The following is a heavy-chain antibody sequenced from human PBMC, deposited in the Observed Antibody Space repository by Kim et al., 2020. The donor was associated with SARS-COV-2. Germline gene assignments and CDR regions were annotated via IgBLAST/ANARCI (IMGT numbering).Heavy chain of an antibody. CDR2: ISYEGSKK. V-gene: IGHV3-30*03. Sequence: GGSLRLSCAGSGFTFNNFGMHWVRQTPGKGLEWLASISYEGSKKYYEDSLKGRFTISRDSSKNTLYLQMNSLRAEDTALYYCARSGGVFDFRGSYY. CDR3: ARSGGVFDFRGSYY. CDR1: GFTFNNFG. J-gene: IGHJ6*01. D-gene: IGHD3-10*01.